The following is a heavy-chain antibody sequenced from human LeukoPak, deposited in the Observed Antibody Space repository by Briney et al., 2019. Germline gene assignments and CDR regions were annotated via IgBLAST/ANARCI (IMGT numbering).Heavy chain of an antibody. CDR2: ISYDGSNK. CDR1: GFTFSSYG. CDR3: AKSPTVTTPGVFDY. V-gene: IGHV3-30*18. J-gene: IGHJ4*02. D-gene: IGHD4-17*01. Sequence: PGRSLRLSCAASGFTFSSYGMHWVRQAPGKGLEWVAVISYDGSNKYYVDSVKGRLTISRDNSKNTLYLQMNSLRAEDTAVYYCAKSPTVTTPGVFDYWGQGTLVTVSS.